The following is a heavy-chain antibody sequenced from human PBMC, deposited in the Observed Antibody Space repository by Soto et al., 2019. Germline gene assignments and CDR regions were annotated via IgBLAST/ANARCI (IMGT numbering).Heavy chain of an antibody. CDR1: GYTFTYRY. CDR2: ISAYNGNT. Sequence: GASVKVSCKASGYTFTYRYLHWVRQAPGQGLEWMGWISAYNGNTNYAQKLQGRVTMTTDTSTSTAYMELRSLRSDDSAVYYCARGNGAYYYYYGMDVWGQGTTVTVSS. J-gene: IGHJ6*02. D-gene: IGHD1-1*01. CDR3: ARGNGAYYYYYGMDV. V-gene: IGHV1-18*04.